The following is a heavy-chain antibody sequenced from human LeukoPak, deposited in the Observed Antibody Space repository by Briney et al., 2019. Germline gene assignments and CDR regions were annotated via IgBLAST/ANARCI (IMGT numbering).Heavy chain of an antibody. J-gene: IGHJ4*01. CDR1: GASINNNF. V-gene: IGHV4-59*08. D-gene: IGHD3-3*01. Sequence: SETLSLTCTVSGASINNNFWTWIRQPPGKGLEWIGYIYSSGSAKYNPSLKRRVIISGDTSKNQISLNLTSVTAADTAVYFCARHRDYYYTWGHGTLVTVSS. CDR3: ARHRDYYYT. CDR2: IYSSGSA.